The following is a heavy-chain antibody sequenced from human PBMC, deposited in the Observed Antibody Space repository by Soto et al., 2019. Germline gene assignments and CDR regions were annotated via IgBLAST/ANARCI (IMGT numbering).Heavy chain of an antibody. D-gene: IGHD3-3*01. V-gene: IGHV3-23*01. Sequence: GGSLRLSCAASGFTFSSYAMSWVRQAPGKGLEWVSAISGSGGSTYYADSVKGRFTISRDNSKNTLYLQMNSLRAEDTAVYYCAKGDYDFWSGYYSRFDPWGQGTLVTVSS. CDR2: ISGSGGST. CDR3: AKGDYDFWSGYYSRFDP. J-gene: IGHJ5*02. CDR1: GFTFSSYA.